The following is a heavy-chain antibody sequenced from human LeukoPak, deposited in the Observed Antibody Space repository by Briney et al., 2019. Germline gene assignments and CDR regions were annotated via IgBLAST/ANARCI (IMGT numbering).Heavy chain of an antibody. CDR2: IYPRDSDT. Sequence: GESPKISCKASGYTFTHQWIGWVRQKSGSGLEWMGIIYPRDSDTRYSPSFQGPVSISADTSINTAYLEWSRLEASDTAIYYCERHSDVIGAIWGQGTLVTVSS. CDR1: GYTFTHQW. J-gene: IGHJ4*02. D-gene: IGHD3-10*01. CDR3: ERHSDVIGAI. V-gene: IGHV5-51*01.